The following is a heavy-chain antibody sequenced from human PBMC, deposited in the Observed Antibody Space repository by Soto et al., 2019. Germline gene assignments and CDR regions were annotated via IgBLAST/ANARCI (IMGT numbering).Heavy chain of an antibody. D-gene: IGHD3-10*01. CDR2: IRSKANSYAT. CDR3: TTGGYYGSGSAFGY. Sequence: SGLSFSGYAMHWGRQASGKGLEWVGRIRSKANSYATAYAASVKGRFTISRDDSKNTAYLQMNSLKTEDTAVYYCTTGGYYGSGSAFGYWGEGTLVTVSS. J-gene: IGHJ4*02. CDR1: GLSFSGYA. V-gene: IGHV3-73*01.